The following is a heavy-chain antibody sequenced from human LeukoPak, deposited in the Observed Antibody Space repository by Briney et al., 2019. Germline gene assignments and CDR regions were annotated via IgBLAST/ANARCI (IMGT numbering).Heavy chain of an antibody. V-gene: IGHV3-23*01. CDR3: AKGYSSSWYRDAFDI. CDR2: ISGSGGST. J-gene: IGHJ3*02. Sequence: PGGSLRLFCAASGFTFSSYAMSWVRQAPGKGLEWVSAISGSGGSTYYADSVKGRFTISRDNSKNTLYLQMNSLRAEDTAVYYCAKGYSSSWYRDAFDIWGQGTMVTVSS. CDR1: GFTFSSYA. D-gene: IGHD6-13*01.